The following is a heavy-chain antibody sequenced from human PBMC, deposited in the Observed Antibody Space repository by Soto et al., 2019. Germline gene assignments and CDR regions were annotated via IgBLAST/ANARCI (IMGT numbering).Heavy chain of an antibody. Sequence: QITLKESGPTLVKPTQPLTLTCTFSGFSLSTSGVGVGWIRQPPGKALERLALIYWNDDKPYSPSLKSRLTLTKDTSKNQVVLTMTNMDPVDTATYYCAHMEVGDFWSVSLMAYWGQGTLVTVSS. CDR2: IYWNDDK. J-gene: IGHJ4*02. V-gene: IGHV2-5*01. D-gene: IGHD3-3*01. CDR3: AHMEVGDFWSVSLMAY. CDR1: GFSLSTSGVG.